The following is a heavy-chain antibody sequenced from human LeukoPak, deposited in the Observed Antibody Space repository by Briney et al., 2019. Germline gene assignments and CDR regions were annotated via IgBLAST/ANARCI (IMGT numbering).Heavy chain of an antibody. CDR2: IKQDGTEK. J-gene: IGHJ4*02. CDR1: GFTFSNFW. Sequence: GGSLRLSCAASGFTFSNFWMIWVRQAPGKGLEWAANIKQDGTEKHFVDSVEGRFTISRDNAKNSLYLQMNSLRVEDTAMYYCASGWGPMVVSYWGQGTLVTVSS. D-gene: IGHD2-15*01. V-gene: IGHV3-7*01. CDR3: ASGWGPMVVSY.